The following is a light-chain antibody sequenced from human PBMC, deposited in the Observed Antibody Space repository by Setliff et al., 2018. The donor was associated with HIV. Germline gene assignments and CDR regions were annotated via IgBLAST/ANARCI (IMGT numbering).Light chain of an antibody. CDR3: SSYTSSGTPYV. CDR1: SSDVGGYNY. Sequence: QSALTQPASVSGSPGQSITISCTGTSSDVGGYNYVSWYQQHPDRAPKLMIYEVSHRPSGVSNRFSGSKSGNTASLTISGLQAEDEADYYCSSYTSSGTPYVFGTGTKVTVL. CDR2: EVS. V-gene: IGLV2-14*01. J-gene: IGLJ1*01.